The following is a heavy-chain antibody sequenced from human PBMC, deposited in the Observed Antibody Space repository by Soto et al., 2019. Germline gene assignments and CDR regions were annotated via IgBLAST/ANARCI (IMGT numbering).Heavy chain of an antibody. CDR3: ARWGGDKGYSYGPDY. D-gene: IGHD5-18*01. V-gene: IGHV1-3*01. J-gene: IGHJ4*02. CDR2: INAGNGNT. Sequence: GASVKVSCKASGYTFTSYAMHCVRQPPGQRLEWMGWINAGNGNTKYSQKFQGRVTITRDTSASTAYMELSSLRSEDTAVYYCARWGGDKGYSYGPDYWGQGTLVTVSS. CDR1: GYTFTSYA.